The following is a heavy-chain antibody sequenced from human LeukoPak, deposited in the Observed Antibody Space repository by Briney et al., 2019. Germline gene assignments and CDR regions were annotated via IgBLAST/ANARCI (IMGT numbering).Heavy chain of an antibody. Sequence: KSGGSLRLSCAASGFTFSSYSMSWVRQAPGKWLEWVSSISMSGRYIYHADSVKGRFTISRDNAKNSRYLQMNSLRAEDTAVYYCARDPRGHSSSWYWELDWFDPWGQGTLVTVSS. CDR1: GFTFSSYS. CDR3: ARDPRGHSSSWYWELDWFDP. J-gene: IGHJ5*02. CDR2: ISMSGRYI. V-gene: IGHV3-21*01. D-gene: IGHD6-13*01.